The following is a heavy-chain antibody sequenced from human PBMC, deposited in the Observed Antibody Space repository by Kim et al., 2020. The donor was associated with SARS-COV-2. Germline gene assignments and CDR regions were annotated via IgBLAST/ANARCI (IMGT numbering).Heavy chain of an antibody. CDR2: FDPEDGET. V-gene: IGHV1-24*01. J-gene: IGHJ6*02. CDR3: ATVPRIVGAQYYYYYGMDV. Sequence: ASVKVSCKVSGYTLTELSMHWVRQAPGKGLEWMGGFDPEDGETIYAQKFQGRVTMTEDTSTDTAYMELSSLRSEDTAVYYCATVPRIVGAQYYYYYGMDVWGQGTTVTVSS. CDR1: GYTLTELS. D-gene: IGHD1-26*01.